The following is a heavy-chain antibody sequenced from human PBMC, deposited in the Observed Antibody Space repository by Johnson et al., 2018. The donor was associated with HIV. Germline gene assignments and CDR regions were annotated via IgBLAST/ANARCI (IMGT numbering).Heavy chain of an antibody. CDR3: AGQTLRAFDI. CDR1: GFTFSSYA. CDR2: ISYYGSNK. V-gene: IGHV3-30-3*01. Sequence: QVQLVESGGGVVQPGRSLRLSCAASGFTFSSYAMHWVRQAPGKGLEWVAVISYYGSNKYYAESVKGRFTISRDNSKNTLYLQMNSLRAEDTAVYYCAGQTLRAFDIWGQGTMVTVSS. J-gene: IGHJ3*02.